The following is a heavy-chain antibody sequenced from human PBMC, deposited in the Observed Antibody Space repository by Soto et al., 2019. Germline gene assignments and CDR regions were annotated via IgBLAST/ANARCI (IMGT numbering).Heavy chain of an antibody. CDR1: GGTFSSYA. Sequence: QVQLVQSGAEVKKPGSSVKVSCKASGGTFSSYAISWVRQAPGQGLEWMGGIIPIFGTANYAQKFQGRVTITADESTSTAYMELSSLRSEDTAVYYCARVSYYFWSGYLGYYYYYGMDVWGQGTTVTVSS. CDR3: ARVSYYFWSGYLGYYYYYGMDV. J-gene: IGHJ6*02. D-gene: IGHD3-3*01. V-gene: IGHV1-69*01. CDR2: IIPIFGTA.